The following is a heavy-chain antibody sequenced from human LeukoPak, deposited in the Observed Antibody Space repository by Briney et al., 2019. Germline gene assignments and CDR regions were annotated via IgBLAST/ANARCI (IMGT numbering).Heavy chain of an antibody. Sequence: GASVKVSCKASGYTFSNYDINWVRQATGQGLEWMGWMNPTSGNTGYAPKFQGRVTMTRNTSISTAYMELSSLTSEDTAVYYCTRAVAATLRGSWFDPWGQGTLVTVSS. CDR1: GYTFSNYD. CDR2: MNPTSGNT. J-gene: IGHJ5*02. CDR3: TRAVAATLRGSWFDP. V-gene: IGHV1-8*01. D-gene: IGHD5-12*01.